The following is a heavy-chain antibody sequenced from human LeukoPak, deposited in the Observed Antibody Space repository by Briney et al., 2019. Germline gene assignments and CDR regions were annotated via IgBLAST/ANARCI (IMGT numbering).Heavy chain of an antibody. J-gene: IGHJ4*02. Sequence: GESLQISCQGSGYSFTDYWIAWVRQMPGKGLEWMGIIYPSDSDARYSPSFQGQVTISADKSISTAYLQWSSLKASDTARYYCARGSGWYSEYWGQGTLVTVSS. CDR2: IYPSDSDA. CDR1: GYSFTDYW. CDR3: ARGSGWYSEY. V-gene: IGHV5-51*01. D-gene: IGHD6-19*01.